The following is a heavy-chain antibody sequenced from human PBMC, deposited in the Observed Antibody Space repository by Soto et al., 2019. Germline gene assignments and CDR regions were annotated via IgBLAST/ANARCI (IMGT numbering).Heavy chain of an antibody. CDR1: GGSISSSSYY. CDR2: IYYSGST. J-gene: IGHJ4*02. D-gene: IGHD2-15*01. V-gene: IGHV4-39*01. CDR3: ARAQATSVVVGR. Sequence: QLQLQESGPGLVKPSETLSLTCTVSGGSISSSSYYWGWIRQPPGKGLEWIGSIYYSGSTYYNPTIKSRVTISVDTSKSQFSLKRRSVTAADTAVYYCARAQATSVVVGRWGQGTLVTVSS.